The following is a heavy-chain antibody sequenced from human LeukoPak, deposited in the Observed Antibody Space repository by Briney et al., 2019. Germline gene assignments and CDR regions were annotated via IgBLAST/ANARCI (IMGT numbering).Heavy chain of an antibody. D-gene: IGHD3-3*01. Sequence: ASVKVSCKASGYTFTSYFMHWVRQAPGQGLEWMGIINPSGGSTSYAQKFQGRVTMTRDTSTSTVYMELSSLRSEDTAVYYCARDYDSWSGYFLRKGFDPWGQGTLVTVSS. V-gene: IGHV1-46*01. CDR3: ARDYDSWSGYFLRKGFDP. J-gene: IGHJ5*02. CDR1: GYTFTSYF. CDR2: INPSGGST.